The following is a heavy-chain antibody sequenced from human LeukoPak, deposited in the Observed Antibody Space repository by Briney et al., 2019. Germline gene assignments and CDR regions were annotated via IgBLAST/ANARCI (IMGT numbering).Heavy chain of an antibody. D-gene: IGHD2-15*01. CDR1: GFTFSSYG. CDR2: IWHDGSNK. J-gene: IGHJ4*02. V-gene: IGHV3-33*01. Sequence: GGSVRLSCAASGFTFSSYGMQWVRQAPGKGLEWGAVIWHDGSNKQYAASVKGRFTISRANSKTPLYLQMNSLRAEDTAVYYCASGGGCSGGSCYSDFDDWGQGTLVTVS. CDR3: ASGGGCSGGSCYSDFDD.